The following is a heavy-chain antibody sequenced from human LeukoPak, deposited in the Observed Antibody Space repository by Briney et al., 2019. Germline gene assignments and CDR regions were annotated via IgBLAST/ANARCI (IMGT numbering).Heavy chain of an antibody. D-gene: IGHD2-2*01. CDR3: ARGASSSCWSAIDY. J-gene: IGHJ4*02. Sequence: PGGSLRLSCAASGFTFSSYAMHWVRQAPGKGLEWVAVISYDGSNKYYADSVKGRFTISRDNSKNTLYLQMKSLRAEDTAVYYCARGASSSCWSAIDYWGQGTLVTVSS. CDR2: ISYDGSNK. V-gene: IGHV3-30*04. CDR1: GFTFSSYA.